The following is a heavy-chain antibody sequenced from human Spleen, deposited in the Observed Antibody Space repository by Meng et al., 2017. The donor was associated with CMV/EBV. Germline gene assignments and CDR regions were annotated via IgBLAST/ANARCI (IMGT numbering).Heavy chain of an antibody. V-gene: IGHV3-21*01. CDR1: GFTFSTYA. CDR3: ARVDSDSYYYGMDV. J-gene: IGHJ6*02. CDR2: ISTSSTYI. Sequence: GGSLRLSCAASGFTFSTYAMNWVRQAPGKGLEWVSSISTSSTYIYYADSLKGRFTISRDNAKSSLYLQMNSLRAEDTAVYYCARVDSDSYYYGMDVWGQGTTDTVSS. D-gene: IGHD3-22*01.